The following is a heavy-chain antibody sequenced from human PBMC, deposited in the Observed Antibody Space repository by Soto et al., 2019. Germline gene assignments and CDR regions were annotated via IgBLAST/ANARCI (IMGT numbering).Heavy chain of an antibody. V-gene: IGHV3-74*01. CDR3: ARDYSSYGPFDY. J-gene: IGHJ4*02. D-gene: IGHD5-18*01. Sequence: GGSLRLSCAASGFTFSSYWMHWVRQAPGKGLVWVSRINSDGSSTNYADSVKGRFTISRDNAKNSLYLQMNSLRAEDTAVYYCARDYSSYGPFDYWGQGTLVTVSS. CDR1: GFTFSSYW. CDR2: INSDGSST.